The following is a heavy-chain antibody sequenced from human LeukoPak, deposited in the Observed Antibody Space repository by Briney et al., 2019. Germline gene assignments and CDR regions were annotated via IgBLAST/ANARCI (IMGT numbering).Heavy chain of an antibody. Sequence: SETLSLTCIVSGGSISSSSYYWGWIRQPPGKGLEWIGTFYYGGSTYYNPSLKSRVTISVDTSKSQFSLKLSSVTAADTAAYYCARSRITMTVGRRGPTDYYYMDVWGKGTTVTISS. CDR1: GGSISSSSYY. J-gene: IGHJ6*03. CDR2: FYYGGST. V-gene: IGHV4-39*01. D-gene: IGHD3-22*01. CDR3: ARSRITMTVGRRGPTDYYYMDV.